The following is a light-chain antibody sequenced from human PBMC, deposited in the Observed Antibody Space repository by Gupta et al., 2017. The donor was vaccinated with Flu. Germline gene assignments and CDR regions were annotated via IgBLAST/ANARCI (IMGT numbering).Light chain of an antibody. Sequence: VTPGEPASISCRSSQSLLHSNGYNYLDWYLQKPGQSPQLLIYLGSNRASGVPDRFSGSGSGTDFTLKISRVEAEDVGVYYCMQALQTPPTFGLGTXVEIK. J-gene: IGKJ1*01. CDR2: LGS. V-gene: IGKV2-28*01. CDR3: MQALQTPPT. CDR1: QSLLHSNGYNY.